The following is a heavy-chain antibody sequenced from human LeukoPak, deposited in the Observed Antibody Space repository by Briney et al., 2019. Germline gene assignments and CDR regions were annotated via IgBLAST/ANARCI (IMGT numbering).Heavy chain of an antibody. CDR2: TIPILGIA. V-gene: IGHV1-69*04. D-gene: IGHD3-3*01. Sequence: SVKVSCKASGGTFSSYGISWVRQAPGQGLEWMGRTIPILGIANYARKFQGRVTMTTDTSTSTAYMELRSLRSDDTAVYYCAGESPYDFWGGLGYYYYGMDVWGQGTTVTVSS. CDR1: GGTFSSYG. J-gene: IGHJ6*02. CDR3: AGESPYDFWGGLGYYYYGMDV.